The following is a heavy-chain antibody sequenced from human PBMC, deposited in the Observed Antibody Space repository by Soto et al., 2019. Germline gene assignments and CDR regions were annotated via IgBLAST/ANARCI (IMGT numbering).Heavy chain of an antibody. CDR1: GFTFTSSA. CDR3: AADVYYYDSSGYLDAFDI. J-gene: IGHJ3*02. V-gene: IGHV1-58*01. CDR2: IVVGSGNT. Sequence: SVKVSCKASGFTFTSSAVQWVRQARGQRLEWIGWIVVGSGNTNYAQKFQERVTITRDMSTSTAYMELSSLRSEDTAVYYCAADVYYYDSSGYLDAFDIWGQGTMVTVSS. D-gene: IGHD3-22*01.